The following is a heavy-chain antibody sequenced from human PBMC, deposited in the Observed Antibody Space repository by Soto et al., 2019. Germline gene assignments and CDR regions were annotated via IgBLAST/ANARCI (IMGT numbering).Heavy chain of an antibody. Sequence: SETLSLTCAVYGGSFSGYYWSWIRQPPGKGLEWIGEINHSGSTNYNPSLKSRVTISVDTSKNQFSLKLSSVTAADTAVYYCARGGAQGGLGYCSSTSCFTPYYFDYWGQGTLVTVSS. CDR1: GGSFSGYY. J-gene: IGHJ4*02. CDR2: INHSGST. D-gene: IGHD2-2*01. CDR3: ARGGAQGGLGYCSSTSCFTPYYFDY. V-gene: IGHV4-34*01.